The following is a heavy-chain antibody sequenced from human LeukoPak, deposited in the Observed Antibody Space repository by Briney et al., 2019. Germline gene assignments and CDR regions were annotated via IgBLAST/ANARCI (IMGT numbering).Heavy chain of an antibody. V-gene: IGHV3-7*01. J-gene: IGHJ5*02. CDR3: AKLLGTATTYDT. Sequence: GGSLTLSCEASGFTFSGNWMSWVRQAPGKGLEWVARINTEGSEKLYVDSVKGRFTISRDNTKSSLYLQMNSLGAEDTAMYYCAKLLGTATTYDTWGQGTRVTASS. CDR1: GFTFSGNW. CDR2: INTEGSEK. D-gene: IGHD5-24*01.